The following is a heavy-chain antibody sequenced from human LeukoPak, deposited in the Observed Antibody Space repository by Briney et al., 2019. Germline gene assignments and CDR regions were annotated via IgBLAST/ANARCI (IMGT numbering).Heavy chain of an antibody. CDR3: ARDPAYDILTGFLDY. CDR2: ISSSSSYT. CDR1: GFTFSDYY. J-gene: IGHJ4*02. V-gene: IGHV3-11*05. Sequence: GGSLRLSCAASGFTFSDYYMSWIRQAPGKGLEWVSYISSSSSYTNYADSVKGRFTISRDNAKNSLYLQMNSLRAEDTAVYYYARDPAYDILTGFLDYWGQGTLVTVSS. D-gene: IGHD3-9*01.